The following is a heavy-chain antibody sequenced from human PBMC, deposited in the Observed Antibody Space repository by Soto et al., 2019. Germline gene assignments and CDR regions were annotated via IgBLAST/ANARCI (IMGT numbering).Heavy chain of an antibody. CDR2: VSNSGGST. CDR1: GFTFSSYA. J-gene: IGHJ4*02. CDR3: AKAGDCSGTSCYVDS. Sequence: GGSLRLSCAASGFTFSSYAMSWVRQAPGKGLEWVSGVSNSGGSTYFADSVKGRLTISRDNSKNTLYLQMNSLRAEDTAVYYCAKAGDCSGTSCYVDSWGQGTLVTVYS. D-gene: IGHD2-2*01. V-gene: IGHV3-23*01.